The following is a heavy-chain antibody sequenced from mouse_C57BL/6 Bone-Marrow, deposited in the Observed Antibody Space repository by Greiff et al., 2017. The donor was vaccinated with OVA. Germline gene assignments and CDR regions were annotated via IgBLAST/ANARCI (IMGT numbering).Heavy chain of an antibody. CDR2: ISRGSSTI. V-gene: IGHV5-17*01. CDR3: ATYYSNYVGVFDY. D-gene: IGHD2-5*01. Sequence: EVQRVESGGGLVKPGGSLKLSCAASGFTFSDYGMHWVRQAPEQGLEWVAYISRGSSTIYYAHTVKGRFTISRDNAKNTLFLQMTSLRSEDTAMYYCATYYSNYVGVFDYWGQGTTLTVSS. J-gene: IGHJ2*01. CDR1: GFTFSDYG.